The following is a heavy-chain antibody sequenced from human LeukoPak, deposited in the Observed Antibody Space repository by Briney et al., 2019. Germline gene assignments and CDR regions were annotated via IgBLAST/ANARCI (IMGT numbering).Heavy chain of an antibody. CDR3: AREPLRTEHIDY. V-gene: IGHV1-8*01. CDR2: MNPNSGNT. D-gene: IGHD1-14*01. J-gene: IGHJ4*02. CDR1: GYTFTSYD. Sequence: ASVKVSCKASGYTFTSYDINWVRQATGQGLGWMGWMNPNSGNTGYAQKFQGRATMTRDTSTRTAYMELSSLTSEDSAVYYCAREPLRTEHIDYWGQGTLVTVSS.